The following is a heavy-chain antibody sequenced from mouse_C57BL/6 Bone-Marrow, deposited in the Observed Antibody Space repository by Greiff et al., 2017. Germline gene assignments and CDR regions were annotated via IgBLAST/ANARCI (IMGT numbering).Heavy chain of an antibody. CDR1: GFTFNTYA. CDR3: VRSDSSGYRFAY. CDR2: IRSKSSNYAT. D-gene: IGHD3-2*02. J-gene: IGHJ3*01. V-gene: IGHV10-3*01. Sequence: EVQVVESGGGLVQPKGSLKLSCAASGFTFNTYAMHWVRQAPGKGLEWVARIRSKSSNYATYYADSVKDRFTISRDDSQSMLYLQMNNLKTEDTAMYYCVRSDSSGYRFAYWGQGTLVTVSA.